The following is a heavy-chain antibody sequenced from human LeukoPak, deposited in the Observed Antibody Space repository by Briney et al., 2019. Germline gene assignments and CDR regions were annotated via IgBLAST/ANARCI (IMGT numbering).Heavy chain of an antibody. CDR2: IKQDGSEK. J-gene: IGHJ4*02. Sequence: GGSLRLSCAASGFTFSSYWMSWVRQAPGKGLEWVANIKQDGSEKYYVDSVKGRFTISRDNAKNSLYLQMNSLRAEDTALYYCARVYDSSGYSSPYFDYWGQGTLVTVSS. CDR1: GFTFSSYW. D-gene: IGHD3-22*01. CDR3: ARVYDSSGYSSPYFDY. V-gene: IGHV3-7*03.